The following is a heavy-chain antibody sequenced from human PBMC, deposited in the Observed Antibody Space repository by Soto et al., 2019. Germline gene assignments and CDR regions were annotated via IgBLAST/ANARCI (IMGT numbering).Heavy chain of an antibody. CDR2: IFYGGTT. CDR3: ASIAVAEGFDP. J-gene: IGHJ5*02. CDR1: GFNVSYNY. D-gene: IGHD6-19*01. V-gene: IGHV3-53*02. Sequence: EVQLVETGGGLVQPGGSLRLSCAASGFNVSYNYISWVRQPPGQGLEWVSVIFYGGTTYYAETVKGRFTISGDNSKNMVYLQMDCLRVEGAAVYYCASIAVAEGFDPWGQGALVTVSS.